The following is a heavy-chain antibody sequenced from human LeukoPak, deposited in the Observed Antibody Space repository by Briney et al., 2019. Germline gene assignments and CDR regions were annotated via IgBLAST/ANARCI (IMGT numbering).Heavy chain of an antibody. CDR2: INSNGGNT. J-gene: IGHJ3*02. D-gene: IGHD4-17*01. CDR3: ARIGDYGAFDI. CDR1: GFTFSSYA. V-gene: IGHV3-64*01. Sequence: PGGSLRLSCAASGFTFSSYAMHWVRQAPGKGLEYVSAINSNGGNTYYANSVRGRFTISRDNSKNTLYLQMGSLRAEDMAVYYCARIGDYGAFDIWGQGTMVTVSS.